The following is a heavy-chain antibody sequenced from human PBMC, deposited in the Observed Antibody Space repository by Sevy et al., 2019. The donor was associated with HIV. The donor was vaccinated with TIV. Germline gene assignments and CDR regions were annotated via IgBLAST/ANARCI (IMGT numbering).Heavy chain of an antibody. J-gene: IGHJ3*02. CDR3: AGARYDSSGSFDAFDI. CDR2: IFKSGDVT. Sequence: GGSLRLSCVASGFTLRTYSMNWVRQAPGKGLKWVSTIFKSGDVTYYVDSVKGRFTIARDNSKNTVYLHMNSLRAEDTALYFCAGARYDSSGSFDAFDIWGQGTMVTVSS. V-gene: IGHV3-23*01. CDR1: GFTLRTYS. D-gene: IGHD3-22*01.